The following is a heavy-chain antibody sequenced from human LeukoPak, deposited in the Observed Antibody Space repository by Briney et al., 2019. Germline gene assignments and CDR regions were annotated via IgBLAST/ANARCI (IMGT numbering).Heavy chain of an antibody. Sequence: PSETLSLTCTVSGGSISSSNWWSWVRQPPGKGLEWTGEIYHSGSTNYNPSLKSRVTISVDKSKNQFSLKLSSVTAADTAVYYCARTVGHIVAFRLDPWGQGTLVTVSS. J-gene: IGHJ5*02. V-gene: IGHV4-4*02. D-gene: IGHD2-21*01. CDR2: IYHSGST. CDR1: GGSISSSNW. CDR3: ARTVGHIVAFRLDP.